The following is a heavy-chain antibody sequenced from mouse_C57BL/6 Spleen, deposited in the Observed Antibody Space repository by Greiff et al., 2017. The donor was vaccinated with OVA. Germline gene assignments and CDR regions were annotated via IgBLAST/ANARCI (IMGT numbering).Heavy chain of an antibody. CDR2: ISYDGSN. V-gene: IGHV3-6*01. CDR3: ARGHDGGYYAMDY. J-gene: IGHJ4*01. Sequence: DVKLQESGPGLVKPSQSLSLTCSVTGYSITSGYYWNWIRQFPGNKLEWMGYISYDGSNNYNPSLKNRISITRDTSKNQFFLKLNSVTTEDTATYYCARGHDGGYYAMDYWGQGTSVTVSS. CDR1: GYSITSGYY. D-gene: IGHD2-3*01.